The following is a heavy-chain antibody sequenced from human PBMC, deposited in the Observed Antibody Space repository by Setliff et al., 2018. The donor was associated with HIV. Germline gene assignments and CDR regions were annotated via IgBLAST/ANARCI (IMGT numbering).Heavy chain of an antibody. J-gene: IGHJ4*02. Sequence: GGSLRLSCAASGFTFSSYWMTWVRQAPGKGLEWVAQINRDGTEKYYVDSVKGRFTISRDNAKNSLYLQMNSLRAEDTALYYCARDSGVATIRKSALDYWGQGTLVTVSS. CDR3: ARDSGVATIRKSALDY. CDR1: GFTFSSYW. D-gene: IGHD5-12*01. V-gene: IGHV3-7*03. CDR2: INRDGTEK.